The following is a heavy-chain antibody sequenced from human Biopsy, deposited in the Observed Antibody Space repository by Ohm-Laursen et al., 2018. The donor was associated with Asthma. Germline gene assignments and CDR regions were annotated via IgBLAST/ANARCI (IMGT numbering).Heavy chain of an antibody. CDR1: GGTFNTYV. CDR2: IYSVFGTT. CDR3: ARKAGSCISRTCYSLDF. V-gene: IGHV1-69*13. Sequence: ASVKASCKALGGTFNTYVIGWVRQAPGQGLEWLGGIYSVFGTTTYPQKFQDRVTITADDSTSTVYMELSSLRSEDTAVYYCARKAGSCISRTCYSLDFWGQGTLVTVSS. J-gene: IGHJ4*02. D-gene: IGHD2-2*01.